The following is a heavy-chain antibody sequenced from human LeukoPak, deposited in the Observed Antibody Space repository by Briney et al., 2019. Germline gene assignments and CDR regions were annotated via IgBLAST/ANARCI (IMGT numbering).Heavy chain of an antibody. D-gene: IGHD4-17*01. V-gene: IGHV3-53*01. CDR2: IYSGGTT. CDR3: ARGLRSDYGEQYFDY. CDR1: GFTVSGNY. Sequence: GGSLRLSCAVSGFTVSGNYMSWVRQAPGKGLEWVSLIYSGGTTYYADSVKGRFTISRDNAKNSLYLQMNSLRAEDTAVYYCARGLRSDYGEQYFDYWGQGTLVTVSS. J-gene: IGHJ4*02.